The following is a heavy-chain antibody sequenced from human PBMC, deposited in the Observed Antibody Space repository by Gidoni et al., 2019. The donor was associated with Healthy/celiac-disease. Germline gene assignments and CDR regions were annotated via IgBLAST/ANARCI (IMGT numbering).Heavy chain of an antibody. V-gene: IGHV4-39*01. CDR2: IYYSGST. CDR1: GGSISSSSYY. J-gene: IGHJ3*02. CDR3: ARHYYDSSGSIDAFDI. D-gene: IGHD3-22*01. Sequence: QLQLQESGPGLVKPSETLSLTFPVSGGSISSSSYYWGWIRQPPGKGLEWIGSIYYSGSTYYNPSLKSRVTISVDTSKNQFSLKLSSVTAADTAVYYCARHYYDSSGSIDAFDIWGQGTMVTVSS.